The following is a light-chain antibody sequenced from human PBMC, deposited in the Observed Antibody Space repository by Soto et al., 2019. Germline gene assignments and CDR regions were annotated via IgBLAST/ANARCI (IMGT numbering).Light chain of an antibody. V-gene: IGKV1D-8*03. J-gene: IGKJ1*01. Sequence: VIRMTQPPCLLSASTGGGGPSRCRMSQGISSYLAWYQQKPGKAPELLIYKASTLKSGVPSRFSGSGSGTEFTLTISSLQPDDFATYYCQHYNSYSEACGQGTTGDIK. CDR3: QHYNSYSEA. CDR1: QGISSY. CDR2: KAS.